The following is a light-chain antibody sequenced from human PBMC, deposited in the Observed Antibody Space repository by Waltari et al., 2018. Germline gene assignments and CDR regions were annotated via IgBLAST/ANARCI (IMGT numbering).Light chain of an antibody. Sequence: QLVVTQSYSVSASLGASVTLTCTLDTAHSHNIIPWLQQQPEKGPRYLMKINSDGSHSKGDEIPDRFSGSSSGAERYLTISNLQSEDEGDYYCQTGGHGTWVFGGGTKLTVL. CDR1: TAHSHNI. V-gene: IGLV4-69*01. CDR2: INSDGSH. CDR3: QTGGHGTWV. J-gene: IGLJ3*02.